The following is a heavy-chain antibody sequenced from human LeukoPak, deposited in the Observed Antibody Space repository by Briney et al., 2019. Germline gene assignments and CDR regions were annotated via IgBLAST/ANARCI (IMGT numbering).Heavy chain of an antibody. J-gene: IGHJ3*02. D-gene: IGHD4-23*01. CDR3: AKRYGGNSDAFDI. V-gene: IGHV3-23*01. CDR2: ISGSGGST. Sequence: PGGSLRLSCVASGFTFSSYAMSWVRQAPGKGLEWVSAISGSGGSTYYADSVKGRFTISRDNSKNTLYLQMNSLRAEDTAVYYCAKRYGGNSDAFDIWGQGTMVTVSS. CDR1: GFTFSSYA.